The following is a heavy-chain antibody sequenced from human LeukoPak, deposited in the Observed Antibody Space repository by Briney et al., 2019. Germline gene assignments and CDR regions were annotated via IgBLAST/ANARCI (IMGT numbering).Heavy chain of an antibody. CDR3: ARGSSRNYVVVTAIHHDAFDI. D-gene: IGHD2-21*02. CDR1: GFTFSSYT. V-gene: IGHV3-30-3*01. CDR2: ISYDGSNK. Sequence: PGGSLRLSCEGSGFTFSSYTMIWVRQAPGKGLEWVAVISYDGSNKYYADSVKGRFTISRDNAKNSLYLQMNSLRAEDTAVYYCARGSSRNYVVVTAIHHDAFDIWGQGTMVTVSS. J-gene: IGHJ3*02.